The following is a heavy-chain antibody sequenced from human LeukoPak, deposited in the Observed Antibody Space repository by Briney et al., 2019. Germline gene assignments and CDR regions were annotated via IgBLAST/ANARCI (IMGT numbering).Heavy chain of an antibody. CDR2: VSTSGST. D-gene: IGHD3-10*01. J-gene: IGHJ3*02. Sequence: SETLSLTCTVSGGSIISGTYYWTWIRQPAGKGLEWIGRVSTSGSTSYNPSFKSRVTMSVDTSKNQFSLKLSSVTAADASVYYCATDENYYGSGRGAFDIWGQGTMVTVSS. V-gene: IGHV4-61*02. CDR1: GGSIISGTYY. CDR3: ATDENYYGSGRGAFDI.